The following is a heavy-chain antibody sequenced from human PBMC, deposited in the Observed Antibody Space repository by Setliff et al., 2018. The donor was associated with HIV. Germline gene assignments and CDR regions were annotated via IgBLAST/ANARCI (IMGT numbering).Heavy chain of an antibody. CDR1: GGSISSSSYY. J-gene: IGHJ4*02. Sequence: ASETLSLTCTVSGGSISSSSYYWGWIRQPPGKGLEWIGSIYYSGSAYYNPSLKSRVTISVDTSKNQFSLRLSSVTAADTAVYYCASPGDSPFFDYWGQGTLVTVSS. CDR2: IYYSGSA. D-gene: IGHD3-16*01. V-gene: IGHV4-39*07. CDR3: ASPGDSPFFDY.